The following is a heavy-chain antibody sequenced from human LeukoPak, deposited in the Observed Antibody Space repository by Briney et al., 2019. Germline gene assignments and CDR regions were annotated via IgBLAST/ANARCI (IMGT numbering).Heavy chain of an antibody. J-gene: IGHJ4*02. D-gene: IGHD3-22*01. CDR3: ARRTSRSYYYDSSGYPFDY. CDR2: IYTSGST. CDR1: GGSISSYY. V-gene: IGHV4-4*07. Sequence: SETLSLTCTVSGGSISSYYWSWIRQPAGKVLEWIGRIYTSGSTNYNPSLKSRVTISVDTSKNQFSLKLSSVTAADTAVYYCARRTSRSYYYDSSGYPFDYWGQGTLVTASS.